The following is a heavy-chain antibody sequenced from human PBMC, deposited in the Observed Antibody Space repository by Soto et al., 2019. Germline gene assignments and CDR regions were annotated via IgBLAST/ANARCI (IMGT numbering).Heavy chain of an antibody. CDR1: GFTFDDYA. Sequence: EVQLVESGGGLVQPGRSLRLSCAASGFTFDDYAMHWVRQAPGKGLEWVSGISWNSGSIGYADSVKGRFTISRDNAKNSLYLQMNSLRAEDTALYYCAKVGHHDAFDIWGQGTMVTVSS. V-gene: IGHV3-9*01. CDR3: AKVGHHDAFDI. J-gene: IGHJ3*02. CDR2: ISWNSGSI.